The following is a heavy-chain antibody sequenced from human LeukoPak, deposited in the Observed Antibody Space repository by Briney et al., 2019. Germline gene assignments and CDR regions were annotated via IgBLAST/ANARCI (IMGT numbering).Heavy chain of an antibody. CDR3: AKDQTGDGYNSI. J-gene: IGHJ4*02. D-gene: IGHD5-24*01. CDR2: IHRGGGSI. CDR1: GFTFSNYA. V-gene: IGHV3-23*01. Sequence: GGSLRVSCAASGFTFSNYAMSWLRQAPGKGLEWVSIIHRGGGSIYYADSVKGRFTISRDDSRNTLYLQMNSLRAADTAVYYCAKDQTGDGYNSIWGQGTLVTVSS.